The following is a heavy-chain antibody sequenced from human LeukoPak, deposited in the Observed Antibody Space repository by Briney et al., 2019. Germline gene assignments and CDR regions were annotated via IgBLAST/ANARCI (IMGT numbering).Heavy chain of an antibody. CDR3: ARRIAGGAYAFDI. Sequence: GGSLRLSCAASGFIVSRNYMSWVRQPPGKGLEWVSVMYTGGSTYYAASVKGRFTISRDNSKNQLNLQMNSLRAEDTALYDCARRIAGGAYAFDIWGQGTMVTVSS. D-gene: IGHD1-26*01. J-gene: IGHJ3*02. CDR1: GFIVSRNY. V-gene: IGHV3-53*01. CDR2: MYTGGST.